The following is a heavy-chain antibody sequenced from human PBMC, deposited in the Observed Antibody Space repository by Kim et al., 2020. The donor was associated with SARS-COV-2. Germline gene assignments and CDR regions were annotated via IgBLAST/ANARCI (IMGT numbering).Heavy chain of an antibody. D-gene: IGHD2-2*01. J-gene: IGHJ2*01. CDR2: ISGSGGST. Sequence: GGSLRLSCAASGFTFSSYAMSWVRQAPGKGLEWVSAISGSGGSTYYADSVKGRFTISRDNSKNTLYLQMNSLRAEDTAVYYCAKDHLGYCSSTSCRHWYFDLWGRGTLVTVSS. CDR3: AKDHLGYCSSTSCRHWYFDL. CDR1: GFTFSSYA. V-gene: IGHV3-23*01.